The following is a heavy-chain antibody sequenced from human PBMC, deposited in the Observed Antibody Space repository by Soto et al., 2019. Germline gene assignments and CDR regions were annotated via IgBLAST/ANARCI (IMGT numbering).Heavy chain of an antibody. Sequence: SETLSLTCAVSGGSISSGGYSWSWIRQPPGKGLEWIGYIYHSGSTYYNPSLKSRVTISVDRSKNQFSLKLSSVTAADTAVYYCARRRDGYNRYFDYWGQGTLVTVSS. D-gene: IGHD5-12*01. CDR3: ARRRDGYNRYFDY. CDR1: GGSISSGGYS. CDR2: IYHSGST. V-gene: IGHV4-30-2*01. J-gene: IGHJ4*02.